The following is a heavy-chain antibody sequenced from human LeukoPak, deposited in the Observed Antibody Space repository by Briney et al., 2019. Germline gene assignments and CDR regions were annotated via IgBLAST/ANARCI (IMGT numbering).Heavy chain of an antibody. Sequence: GGSLRLSCAASGFTFSSYAMHWVRQAPGKGLEYVSAISSNGGSTYYANSVKGRFTISRDNSKNTLYLQMGSLRAEDMAVYYCARVGERGPHYFDYWGQGTLVTVSS. CDR2: ISSNGGST. V-gene: IGHV3-64*01. CDR3: ARVGERGPHYFDY. J-gene: IGHJ4*02. D-gene: IGHD3-10*01. CDR1: GFTFSSYA.